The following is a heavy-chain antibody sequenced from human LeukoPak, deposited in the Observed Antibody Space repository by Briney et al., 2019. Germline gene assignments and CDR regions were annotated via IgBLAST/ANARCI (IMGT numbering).Heavy chain of an antibody. CDR2: IYSGGST. D-gene: IGHD6-6*01. V-gene: IGHV3-53*01. Sequence: GGSLRLSCAASGFTVSSNYMSWVRQAPGKGLEWVSVIYSGGSTYYADSVKGRFTISRDNSKNTLYLQMNSLRAEDTAVYYCARDWDSSSSEGYWGQGTLVTVFS. CDR3: ARDWDSSSSEGY. J-gene: IGHJ4*02. CDR1: GFTVSSNY.